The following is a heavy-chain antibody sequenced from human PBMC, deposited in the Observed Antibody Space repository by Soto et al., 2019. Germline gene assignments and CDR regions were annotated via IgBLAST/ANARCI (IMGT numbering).Heavy chain of an antibody. J-gene: IGHJ4*02. V-gene: IGHV1-3*01. D-gene: IGHD6-19*01. CDR3: ARDGAVTGDSNFDY. Sequence: ASVKVSCKASGYTFTRYAMHWVRQAPGQRLEWMGWINAGNGNTKYSQKFQGRVTITTDTSASTAYMELSSLRSEDTAAYYCARDGAVTGDSNFDYWGQGTLVTVSS. CDR2: INAGNGNT. CDR1: GYTFTRYA.